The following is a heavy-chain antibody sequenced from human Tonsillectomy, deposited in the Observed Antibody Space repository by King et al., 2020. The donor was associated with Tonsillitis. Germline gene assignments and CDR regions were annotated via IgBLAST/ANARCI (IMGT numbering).Heavy chain of an antibody. CDR3: ARDSAPSIAAAGTH. J-gene: IGHJ4*02. D-gene: IGHD6-13*01. Sequence: VQLQESGPGLVKPSQTLSLTCTVSGGSISSGDYYWSWIRQPPGKGLEWIGYIYYSGSTYSNPSLKSRVTRSVDTSKNQFSLKLSSVTAADAAVYYCARDSAPSIAAAGTHWGQGTLVTVSS. CDR2: IYYSGST. CDR1: GGSISSGDYY. V-gene: IGHV4-30-4*01.